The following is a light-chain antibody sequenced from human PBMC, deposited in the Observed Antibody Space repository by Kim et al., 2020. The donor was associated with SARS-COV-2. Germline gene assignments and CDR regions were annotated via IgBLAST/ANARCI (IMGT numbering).Light chain of an antibody. J-gene: IGKJ4*01. CDR1: QSISSW. CDR3: QQYNSYSPLT. V-gene: IGKV1-5*03. CDR2: KAS. Sequence: DIQMTQSPSTLSASVGDRVTITCRVSQSISSWLAWYQQKPGKAPKLLIYKASSLESGVPSRFSGSGSGTEFTLTISSLQPDDSATYYCQQYNSYSPLTFGGGTKVDIK.